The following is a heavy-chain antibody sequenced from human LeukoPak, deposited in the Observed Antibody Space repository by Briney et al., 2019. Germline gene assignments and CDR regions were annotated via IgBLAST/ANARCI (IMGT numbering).Heavy chain of an antibody. Sequence: GGCLRLSCVASGFRFTGNWMSWVRQAPGKGPEWVASIKEDGSEKYYGDSVTGRFTISRDNAKNSLYLQMNSLRAEDTAVYYCAQDGNWGQGTLVTVSS. J-gene: IGHJ4*02. D-gene: IGHD1-1*01. CDR2: IKEDGSEK. CDR1: GFRFTGNW. V-gene: IGHV3-7*01. CDR3: AQDGN.